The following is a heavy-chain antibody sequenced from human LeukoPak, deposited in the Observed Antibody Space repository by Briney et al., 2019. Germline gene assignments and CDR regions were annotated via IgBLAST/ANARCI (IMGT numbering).Heavy chain of an antibody. D-gene: IGHD3-3*01. Sequence: SVKVSRKASGGTFSSYAISWVRQAPGQGLEWMGGIIPIFGTANYAQKFQGRVTITADESTSTAYMELSSLRSEDTAVYYCAITPYYDFWSGYYSDYYYYYGMDVWGQGTTVTVSS. CDR3: AITPYYDFWSGYYSDYYYYYGMDV. CDR1: GGTFSSYA. CDR2: IIPIFGTA. V-gene: IGHV1-69*13. J-gene: IGHJ6*02.